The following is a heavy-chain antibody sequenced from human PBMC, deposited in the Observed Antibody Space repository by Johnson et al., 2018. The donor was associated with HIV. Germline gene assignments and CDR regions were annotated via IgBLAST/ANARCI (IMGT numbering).Heavy chain of an antibody. Sequence: VQLVESGGGLVKPGGSLRLSCAASGFTFSNARMSWVRQAPGKGLEWVGRIKSKTDGGTTDYAAPVKGRFTISRDDSKNTLYLQMNSLKTEDTAVYYCTTALRGTVTRDGYILDAFDIWGQGTMVTVSS. CDR2: IKSKTDGGTT. CDR1: GFTFSNAR. V-gene: IGHV3-15*01. J-gene: IGHJ3*02. D-gene: IGHD5-24*01. CDR3: TTALRGTVTRDGYILDAFDI.